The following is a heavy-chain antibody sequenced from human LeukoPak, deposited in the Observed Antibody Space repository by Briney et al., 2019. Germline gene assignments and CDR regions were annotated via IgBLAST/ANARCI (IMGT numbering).Heavy chain of an antibody. D-gene: IGHD6-13*01. CDR1: GGSISSYY. J-gene: IGHJ5*02. V-gene: IGHV4-4*07. CDR2: IYTSGST. CDR3: ARDRSSSWSYNWFDP. Sequence: SETLSLTCTVSGGSISSYYWSWIRQPAGKGLEWIGRIYTSGSTNYNPSLKRRVTMSVDTSKNQFSLKLSSVTAADTAVYYCARDRSSSWSYNWFDPWGQGTLVTVSS.